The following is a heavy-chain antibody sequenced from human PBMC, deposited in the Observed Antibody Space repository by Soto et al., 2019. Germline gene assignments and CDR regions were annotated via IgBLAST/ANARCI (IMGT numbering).Heavy chain of an antibody. V-gene: IGHV4-39*01. Sequence: PSETLSLTCTVSGGSISSSRYYWGWIRQPPGKGLEWLGSIYYSGSTYYNPSLESRVTISVDTSKNQFSLKLSSVTAADTAVYYCARLPFILLTGWSTGGPFDYWGQGTLVTVSS. CDR1: GGSISSSRYY. CDR2: IYYSGST. CDR3: ARLPFILLTGWSTGGPFDY. J-gene: IGHJ4*02. D-gene: IGHD6-19*01.